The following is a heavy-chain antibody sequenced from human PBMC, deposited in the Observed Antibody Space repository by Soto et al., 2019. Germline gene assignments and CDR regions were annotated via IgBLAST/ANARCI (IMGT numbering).Heavy chain of an antibody. CDR1: GFTFSSYA. CDR2: ISGSGVST. J-gene: IGHJ4*02. D-gene: IGHD3-22*01. CDR3: AKSPGMYYYDSSGYYHYDY. V-gene: IGHV3-23*01. Sequence: EVQLLESGGGLAQPGGSLRLSCAASGFTFSSYAMSWVRQAPGKGLEWVSAISGSGVSTYYADSVKGRFTIPRDNSKNTLYLQMNSLRAEDTAVYYCAKSPGMYYYDSSGYYHYDYWGQGTLVTVSS.